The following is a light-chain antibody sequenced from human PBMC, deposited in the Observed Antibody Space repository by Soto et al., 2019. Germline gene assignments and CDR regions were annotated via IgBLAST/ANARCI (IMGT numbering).Light chain of an antibody. V-gene: IGKV3D-15*01. CDR3: QQHNQRPIT. CDR1: QSVSSN. CDR2: HVS. Sequence: EIVMTQSPSTLSLSPGETATLSCRASQSVSSNLAWYQQKPGQAPRLLIYHVSTRATGIPARFSGSGSGTEFTLTINSLESEDSAVYYCQQHNQRPITFGQGTRLEIK. J-gene: IGKJ5*01.